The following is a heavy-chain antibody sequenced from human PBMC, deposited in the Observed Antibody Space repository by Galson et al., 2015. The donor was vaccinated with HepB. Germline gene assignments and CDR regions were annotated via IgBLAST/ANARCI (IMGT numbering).Heavy chain of an antibody. CDR2: IYSGGST. J-gene: IGHJ3*02. CDR3: ARDSCSGGSCYSNI. V-gene: IGHV3-66*01. D-gene: IGHD2-15*01. CDR1: GFTVSSNY. Sequence: SLRLSCAASGFTVSSNYMSWVRQAPGKGLEWVSVIYSGGSTYYADSVKGRFTISRDNSKNTLYLQMNSLRAEDTAVYYCARDSCSGGSCYSNIWGQGTMVTVSS.